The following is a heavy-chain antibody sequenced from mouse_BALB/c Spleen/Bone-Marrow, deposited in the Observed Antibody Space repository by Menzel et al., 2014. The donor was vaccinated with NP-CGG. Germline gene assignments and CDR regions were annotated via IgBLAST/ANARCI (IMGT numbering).Heavy chain of an antibody. CDR1: GFNIKDTY. Sequence: VQLQQSGAELVKPGASVKLSCTASGFNIKDTYMHWVKQRPEQGLEWIGRIDPANGNTKYDPKFQGKATITADTSSNTACLQLSSLPSEDTAVYYCTTYYGSRFTYWGQGTLVTVSA. CDR3: TTYYGSRFTY. V-gene: IGHV14-3*02. D-gene: IGHD2-9*01. J-gene: IGHJ3*01. CDR2: IDPANGNT.